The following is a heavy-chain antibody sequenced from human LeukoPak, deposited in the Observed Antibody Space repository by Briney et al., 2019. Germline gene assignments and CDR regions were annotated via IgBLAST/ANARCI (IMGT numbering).Heavy chain of an antibody. CDR2: ISAYNGNT. V-gene: IGHV1-18*01. CDR3: ARDLFHGSGGSLNWFDP. Sequence: ASVKVSCKASGYTLTSYGISWVRQAPGQGLEWMGWISAYNGNTNYAQKLQGRVTMTTDTSTSTAYMELRSLRSDDTAVYYCARDLFHGSGGSLNWFDPWGQGTLVTVSS. D-gene: IGHD3-10*01. CDR1: GYTLTSYG. J-gene: IGHJ5*02.